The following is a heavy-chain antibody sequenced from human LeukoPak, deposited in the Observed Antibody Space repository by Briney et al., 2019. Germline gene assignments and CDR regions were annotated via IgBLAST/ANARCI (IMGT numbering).Heavy chain of an antibody. CDR2: INPNSGGT. Sequence: ASVKVSCKASGYTFTGYYMHWVRQAPGQGLEWMGWINPNSGGTNYAQKFQGRVTMTRDTSISTAYMELSRLRSDDTAVYYCERAAYDTMVRGVMIGDYWGQGTLVTVSS. CDR1: GYTFTGYY. J-gene: IGHJ4*02. CDR3: ERAAYDTMVRGVMIGDY. D-gene: IGHD3-10*01. V-gene: IGHV1-2*02.